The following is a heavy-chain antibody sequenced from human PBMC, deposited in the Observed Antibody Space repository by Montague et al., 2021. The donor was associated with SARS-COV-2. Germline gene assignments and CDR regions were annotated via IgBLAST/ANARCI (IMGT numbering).Heavy chain of an antibody. V-gene: IGHV4-39*01. CDR2: IYYSGST. CDR3: AMRGGALDAFDI. J-gene: IGHJ3*02. CDR1: SDSIGTSSYY. D-gene: IGHD4-17*01. Sequence: SETLSLTCTVSSDSIGTSSYYWGWIRQPPGKGLDWIGSIYYSGSTYYNPSLKSRVTISVDASKNQFSLKLSSVTAADTAVYYCAMRGGALDAFDIWGQGTMVIVSS.